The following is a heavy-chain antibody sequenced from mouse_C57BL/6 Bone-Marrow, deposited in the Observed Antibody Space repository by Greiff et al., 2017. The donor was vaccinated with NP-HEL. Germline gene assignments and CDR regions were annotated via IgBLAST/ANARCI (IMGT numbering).Heavy chain of an antibody. V-gene: IGHV1-78*01. J-gene: IGHJ4*01. CDR1: GYTFTDHT. D-gene: IGHD2-5*01. CDR3: ARGGYSNYGGDIYYAMDY. CDR2: IYPRDGST. Sequence: QVQLQQSDAELVKPGASVKISCKVSGYTFTDHTIHWMKQRPEQGLEWIGYIYPRDGSTKYNEKFKGKATLTADKSSSTAYMQLNSLTSEDSAVYFCARGGYSNYGGDIYYAMDYWGQGTSVTVSS.